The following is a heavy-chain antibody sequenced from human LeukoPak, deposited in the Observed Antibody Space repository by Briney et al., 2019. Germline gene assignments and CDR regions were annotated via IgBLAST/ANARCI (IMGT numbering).Heavy chain of an antibody. J-gene: IGHJ5*02. Sequence: GGSLRLSCAASGFTFSSYSMNWVRQAPGKGLEWVSYISSSSSTIYYADSVKGRFTISRDNAKNSLYLQMNSLRAEDTAVYYCARAFGAGITMVRGVITFDPWGQGTLVTVSS. CDR3: ARAFGAGITMVRGVITFDP. CDR1: GFTFSSYS. CDR2: ISSSSSTI. D-gene: IGHD3-10*01. V-gene: IGHV3-48*04.